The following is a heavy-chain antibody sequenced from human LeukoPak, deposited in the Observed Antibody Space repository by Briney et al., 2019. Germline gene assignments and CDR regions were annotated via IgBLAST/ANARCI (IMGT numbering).Heavy chain of an antibody. D-gene: IGHD2-2*01. V-gene: IGHV4-4*09. CDR3: ARQKPAAITGFGP. Sequence: SETLSLTCTVSGGSISSYYWSWIRQPPGKGLEWIGYIYTSGSTNYNPSLKSRVTISVDTSKNQFSLKLSSVTAADTAVYYCARQKPAAITGFGPWGQGTLVTVSS. CDR2: IYTSGST. J-gene: IGHJ5*02. CDR1: GGSISSYY.